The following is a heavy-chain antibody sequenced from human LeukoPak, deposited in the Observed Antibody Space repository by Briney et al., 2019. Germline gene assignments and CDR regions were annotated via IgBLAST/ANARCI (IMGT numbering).Heavy chain of an antibody. D-gene: IGHD3-10*01. CDR2: IYYSGST. CDR3: ARDRVDYYGSGSSHQSDYMDV. Sequence: PSETLSLTCTVSGGSISSSSYYWGWIRQPPGKGLEWIGYIYYSGSTNYNPSLKSRVTISVDTSKSQFSLKLSSVTAADTAVYYCARDRVDYYGSGSSHQSDYMDVWGKGTTVTISS. V-gene: IGHV4-61*01. J-gene: IGHJ6*03. CDR1: GGSISSSSYY.